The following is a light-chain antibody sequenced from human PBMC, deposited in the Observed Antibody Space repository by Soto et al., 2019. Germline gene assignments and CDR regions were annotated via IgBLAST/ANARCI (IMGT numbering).Light chain of an antibody. Sequence: QCVLTQPPSVSGAPGQRGTISCTGSSSNIGAGYDVHWYQQLPGTAPKLLIYGNSNRPSGVPDRFSGSKSGTSASLAITGLQAEDEADYYCQSYDSSLSALYVFGTGTKVTVL. CDR3: QSYDSSLSALYV. CDR2: GNS. V-gene: IGLV1-40*01. J-gene: IGLJ1*01. CDR1: SSNIGAGYD.